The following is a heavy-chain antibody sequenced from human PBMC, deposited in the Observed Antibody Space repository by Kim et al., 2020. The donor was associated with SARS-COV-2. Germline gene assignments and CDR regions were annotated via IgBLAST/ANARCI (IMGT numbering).Heavy chain of an antibody. CDR2: GDT. J-gene: IGHJ5*02. Sequence: GDTRYNPSLKSRITISVETAKNQFSLKVNSLTAADTAVYYCARDGYSAIDLWGQGTLVTVSS. CDR3: ARDGYSAIDL. D-gene: IGHD6-13*01. V-gene: IGHV4-59*01.